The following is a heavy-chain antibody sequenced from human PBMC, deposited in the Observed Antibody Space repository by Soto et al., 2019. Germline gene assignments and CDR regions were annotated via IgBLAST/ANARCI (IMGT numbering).Heavy chain of an antibody. Sequence: GGSLRLSCAASGFTFSSYGMHWVRQAPGKGLEWVAVISYDGSNKYYADSVKGRFTISRDNSKNTLYLQMNSLRAEDTAVYYCAKDVSIRISGYYYNYFDYWGQGTLVTVSS. CDR2: ISYDGSNK. V-gene: IGHV3-30*18. J-gene: IGHJ4*02. CDR3: AKDVSIRISGYYYNYFDY. CDR1: GFTFSSYG. D-gene: IGHD3-22*01.